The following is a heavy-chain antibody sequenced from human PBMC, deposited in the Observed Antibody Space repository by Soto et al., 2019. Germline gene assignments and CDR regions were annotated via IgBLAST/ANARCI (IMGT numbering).Heavy chain of an antibody. CDR2: INAGNGNT. CDR3: AREGNGCGGDCGVGY. V-gene: IGHV1-3*01. Sequence: QVQLVQSGAEVKKPGASVKVSCKASGYTFTSYAMHWVRQAPGQRLEWMGWINAGNGNTKYSQKLQGRVTITRDTSARTAYMELSSLRSEDTAVYYCAREGNGCGGDCGVGYWGQGTLVSVSS. J-gene: IGHJ4*02. D-gene: IGHD2-21*02. CDR1: GYTFTSYA.